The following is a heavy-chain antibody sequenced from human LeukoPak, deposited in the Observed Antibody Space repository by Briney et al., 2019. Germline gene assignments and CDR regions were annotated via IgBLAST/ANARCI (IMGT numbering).Heavy chain of an antibody. CDR2: ISAYNGNT. D-gene: IGHD1-26*01. J-gene: IGHJ4*02. CDR3: ATRLLIVGALETDFFDY. V-gene: IGHV1-18*01. CDR1: GYTLTSYG. Sequence: GASVKVSCKASGYTLTSYGISWVRQAPGQGLEWMGWISAYNGNTNYAQKLQGRVTMTEDTSTDTAYMELSSLRSEDTAVYYCATRLLIVGALETDFFDYWGQGTLVTVSS.